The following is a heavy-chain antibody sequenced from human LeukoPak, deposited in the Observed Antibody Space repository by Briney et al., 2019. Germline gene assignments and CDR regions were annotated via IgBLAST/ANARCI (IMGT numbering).Heavy chain of an antibody. V-gene: IGHV1-18*01. D-gene: IGHD1-26*01. J-gene: IGHJ6*03. CDR1: GYTFTSYG. CDR3: AFSSYYLQGNYYYMDV. Sequence: GASVKVSCKASGYTFTSYGISWVRQAPGQGLEWMGWISGYNGNTNYAQNLQGRVTMTTDTSTSTVYMELRSLRPDDTAVYYCAFSSYYLQGNYYYMDVWGKGTTVTVSS. CDR2: ISGYNGNT.